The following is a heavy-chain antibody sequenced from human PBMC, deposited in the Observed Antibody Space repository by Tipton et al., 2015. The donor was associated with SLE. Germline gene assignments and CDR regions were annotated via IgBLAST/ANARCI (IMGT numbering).Heavy chain of an antibody. V-gene: IGHV4-59*01. CDR2: ICYSGNT. D-gene: IGHD3-3*01. Sequence: TLSLTCTVSGGSISSYYWSWIRLPPGKGLEWIGCICYSGNTNYNPSLKSRVTISVDTSKNQFSLNLSSVTAADTAVYYCARDLSGAHYDLWGRGTLVTVSS. CDR1: GGSISSYY. J-gene: IGHJ2*01. CDR3: ARDLSGAHYDL.